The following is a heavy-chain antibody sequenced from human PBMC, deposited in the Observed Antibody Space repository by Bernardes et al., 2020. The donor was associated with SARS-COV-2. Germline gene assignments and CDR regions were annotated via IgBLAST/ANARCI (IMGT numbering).Heavy chain of an antibody. Sequence: GGSLRLSCAASGFTFSNYWMSWVRQAPGKGLEWVANIKQDGSEKYYEDSVKGRFTISRDNAKNSLYLQMNSLRAEDTAVYYCARGSGYDTGFDYWGQGTLVTVSS. CDR2: IKQDGSEK. D-gene: IGHD6-13*01. CDR1: GFTFSNYW. CDR3: ARGSGYDTGFDY. J-gene: IGHJ4*02. V-gene: IGHV3-7*04.